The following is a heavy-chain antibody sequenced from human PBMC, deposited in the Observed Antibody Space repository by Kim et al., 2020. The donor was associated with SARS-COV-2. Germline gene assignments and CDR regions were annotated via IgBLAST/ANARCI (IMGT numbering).Heavy chain of an antibody. CDR3: ARDLSYHDYVWGSYRSYWYFDL. V-gene: IGHV7-4-1*02. Sequence: ASVKVSCKASGYTFTSYAMNWVRQAPGQGLEWMGWINTNTGNPTYAQGFTGRFVFSLDTSVSTAYLQISSLKAEDTAVYYCARDLSYHDYVWGSYRSYWYFDLWGRGTLVTVSS. D-gene: IGHD3-16*02. CDR1: GYTFTSYA. J-gene: IGHJ2*01. CDR2: INTNTGNP.